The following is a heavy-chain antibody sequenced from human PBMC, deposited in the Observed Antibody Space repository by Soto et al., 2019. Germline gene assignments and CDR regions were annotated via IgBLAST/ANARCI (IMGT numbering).Heavy chain of an antibody. Sequence: PGGSLRLSCAASGFTFSSYAKSWVRQAPGKGLEWVSAISGSGGSTYYADSVKGRFTISRDNSKNTLYLQMNSLRAEDTAVYYCAKDPDYDSSGYLGYFDYWGQGTLVTVSS. V-gene: IGHV3-23*01. CDR3: AKDPDYDSSGYLGYFDY. J-gene: IGHJ4*02. CDR1: GFTFSSYA. CDR2: ISGSGGST. D-gene: IGHD3-22*01.